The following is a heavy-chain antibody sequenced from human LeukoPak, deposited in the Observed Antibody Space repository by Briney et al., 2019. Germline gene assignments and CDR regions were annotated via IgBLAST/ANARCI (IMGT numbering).Heavy chain of an antibody. D-gene: IGHD3-3*01. CDR3: ARDGPGFGWYFDL. J-gene: IGHJ2*01. CDR2: INHSGST. Sequence: SETLSLTCAVYGGSFSGYYWSWIRQPPGKGLEWIGEINHSGSTNYNPSLKSRVTISVDTSKNQFSLKLSSVTAADTAVYYCARDGPGFGWYFDLWGRGTLVTVSS. V-gene: IGHV4-34*01. CDR1: GGSFSGYY.